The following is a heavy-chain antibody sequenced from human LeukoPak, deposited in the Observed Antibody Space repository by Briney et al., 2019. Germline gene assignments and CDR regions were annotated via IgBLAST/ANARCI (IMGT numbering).Heavy chain of an antibody. D-gene: IGHD6-13*01. CDR2: ISSSSSYI. Sequence: GGSLRLSCAASGFTFSSYSMNWVRQAPGKGLEWVSSISSSSSYIYYADSVKGRFTISRDNAKNSLYLQMNSLRAEDTAVYYCARDYSSSWYGDHYYGMDVWGQGTTVTVSS. CDR3: ARDYSSSWYGDHYYGMDV. J-gene: IGHJ6*02. CDR1: GFTFSSYS. V-gene: IGHV3-21*01.